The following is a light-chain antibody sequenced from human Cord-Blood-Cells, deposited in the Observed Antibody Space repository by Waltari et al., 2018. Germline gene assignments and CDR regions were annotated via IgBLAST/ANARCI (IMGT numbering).Light chain of an antibody. CDR1: SSDVGGYNY. J-gene: IGLJ2*01. CDR2: DVS. CDR3: CSSAGSYTFV. Sequence: QSALTQPRPVSGSPGQSVTLSCTGTSSDVGGYNYVSWYQQHQGKAPKLMIYDVSKRPSGVPDGFSGSKSGNTASLTISGLQAEDEADYYCCSSAGSYTFVFGGGTKLTV. V-gene: IGLV2-11*01.